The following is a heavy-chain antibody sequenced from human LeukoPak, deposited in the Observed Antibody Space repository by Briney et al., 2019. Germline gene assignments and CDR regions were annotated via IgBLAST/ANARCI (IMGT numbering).Heavy chain of an antibody. Sequence: SETLSLTCTVSGGSISSYYWSWIRQPPGKGLEWIGYIYYSGSTNYNPSLKSRVTISVDTSKNQFSPKLSSVTAADTAVYYCARVHSSGWFQDDYWGQGTLVTVSS. CDR1: GGSISSYY. CDR2: IYYSGST. D-gene: IGHD6-19*01. V-gene: IGHV4-59*01. J-gene: IGHJ4*02. CDR3: ARVHSSGWFQDDY.